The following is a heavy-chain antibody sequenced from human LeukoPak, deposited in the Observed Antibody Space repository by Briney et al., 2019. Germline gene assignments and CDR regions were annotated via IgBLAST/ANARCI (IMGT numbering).Heavy chain of an antibody. CDR3: AKDRIRLTSDAFDI. CDR2: ISGSGGST. Sequence: GGSLRLSCEASGFIFSDYNMNWVRQAPGKGLEWVSAISGSGGSTYYADSVKGRFTISRDNSKNTLYLQMNSLRAEDTAVYYCAKDRIRLTSDAFDIWGQGTMVTVSS. D-gene: IGHD4/OR15-4a*01. J-gene: IGHJ3*02. V-gene: IGHV3-23*01. CDR1: GFIFSDYN.